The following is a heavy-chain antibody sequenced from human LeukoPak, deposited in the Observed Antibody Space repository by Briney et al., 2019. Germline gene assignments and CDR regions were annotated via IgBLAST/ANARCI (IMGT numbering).Heavy chain of an antibody. CDR2: IIPILGIA. V-gene: IGHV1-69*04. Sequence: SVNVSCKASGGTFSSYTISWVRQAPGQGLEWMGRIIPILGIANYAQNFQGRVTITAAKSTSTAYMELSSLRAEDTARYYCARERIVPAAINRFDPWGEGTLVTVSS. CDR3: ARERIVPAAINRFDP. J-gene: IGHJ5*02. CDR1: GGTFSSYT. D-gene: IGHD2-2*01.